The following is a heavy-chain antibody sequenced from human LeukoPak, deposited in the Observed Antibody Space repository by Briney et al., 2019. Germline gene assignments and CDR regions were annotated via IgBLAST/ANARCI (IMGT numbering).Heavy chain of an antibody. J-gene: IGHJ4*02. CDR2: IYSGGST. V-gene: IGHV3-66*01. Sequence: PGGSLRLSCAASGFTVSSNYMSWVRQAPGKGLEWVSVIYSGGSTYYADSVKGRFTISRDNSKNTLYLQMNSLRAEDTAVYYCARDKDSSSWYGYWGQGTLVIVSS. CDR1: GFTVSSNY. D-gene: IGHD6-13*01. CDR3: ARDKDSSSWYGY.